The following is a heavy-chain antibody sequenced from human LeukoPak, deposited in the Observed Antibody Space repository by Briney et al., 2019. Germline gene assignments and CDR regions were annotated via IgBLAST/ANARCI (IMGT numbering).Heavy chain of an antibody. CDR3: ARVQPPPTVVTPRYYYYGTDV. V-gene: IGHV3-48*03. CDR1: GFTFSSYE. J-gene: IGHJ6*02. D-gene: IGHD4-23*01. Sequence: GGSLRLSCAASGFTFSSYEMNWVRQAPGKGLEWVSYISSSGSTIYYADSVKGRFTISRDNAKNSLYLQMNSLRDEDTAVYYCARVQPPPTVVTPRYYYYGTDVWGQGTTVTVSS. CDR2: ISSSGSTI.